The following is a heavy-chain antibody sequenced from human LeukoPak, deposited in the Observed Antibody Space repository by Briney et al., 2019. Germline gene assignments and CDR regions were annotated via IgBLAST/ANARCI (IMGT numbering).Heavy chain of an antibody. Sequence: GASVKVSCKASGFTFTSSAMQWVRQARGQRLEWIGWIVVGSGNTNYAQKFQERVTITRDMSTSTAYMELSSLRSEDTAVYYCAAEEYCSSTSCSYGMDVWGKGTTVTVSS. V-gene: IGHV1-58*02. CDR2: IVVGSGNT. J-gene: IGHJ6*04. D-gene: IGHD2-2*01. CDR1: GFTFTSSA. CDR3: AAEEYCSSTSCSYGMDV.